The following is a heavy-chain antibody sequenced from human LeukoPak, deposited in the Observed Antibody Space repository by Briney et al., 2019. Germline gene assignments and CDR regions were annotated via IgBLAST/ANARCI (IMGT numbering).Heavy chain of an antibody. CDR1: GGTFSSYA. D-gene: IGHD3-22*01. Sequence: GASVKVSCKASGGTFSSYAISWVRQAPGQGLEWMGGIIPIFGTANYAQKFQGRVTITADESTSTAYMELSSLRSEDTAVYYCAAYYYDSSGYYLFDYWGQGTLVTVSS. CDR3: AAYYYDSSGYYLFDY. J-gene: IGHJ4*02. V-gene: IGHV1-69*13. CDR2: IIPIFGTA.